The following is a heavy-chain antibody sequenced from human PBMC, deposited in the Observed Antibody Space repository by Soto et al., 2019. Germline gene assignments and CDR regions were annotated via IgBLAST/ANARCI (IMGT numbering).Heavy chain of an antibody. J-gene: IGHJ6*02. CDR2: ISRSSRNT. Sequence: QVQLVESGGGLIKPGGSLRLSCAASGFTFSDYYMNWIRQAPGRGLEWVSYISRSSRNTNYADSVRGRFSISRDNAKKSLYLQKNSLRAEDTAVYYCARDTKTDNPYSSGWSVGWDVLGQGITVTVSS. CDR1: GFTFSDYY. V-gene: IGHV3-11*05. D-gene: IGHD6-19*01. CDR3: ARDTKTDNPYSSGWSVGWDV.